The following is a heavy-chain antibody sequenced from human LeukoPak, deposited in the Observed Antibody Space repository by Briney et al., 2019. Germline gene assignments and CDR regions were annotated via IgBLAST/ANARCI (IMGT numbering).Heavy chain of an antibody. CDR2: IIPIFGTA. J-gene: IGHJ6*03. V-gene: IGHV1-69*06. CDR3: ARKGALWFGELFHYMDV. D-gene: IGHD3-10*01. CDR1: GGTFSSYA. Sequence: SVKVSCKASGGTFSSYAISWVRQAPGQGLEWMGGIIPIFGTANYAQKFQGRVTITADKSTSTAYMELSSLRSEDTAVYYCARKGALWFGELFHYMDVWGKGTTVTVSS.